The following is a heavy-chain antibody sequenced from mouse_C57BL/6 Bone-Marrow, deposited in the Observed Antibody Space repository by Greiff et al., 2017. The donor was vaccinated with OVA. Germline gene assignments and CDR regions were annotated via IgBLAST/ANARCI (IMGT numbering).Heavy chain of an antibody. V-gene: IGHV11-2*01. CDR1: GFTFSGFW. J-gene: IGHJ1*03. Sequence: EVMLVETGGGLVQPGGSRGLSCEGSGFTFSGFWMSWVRQTPGKTLEWIGDINSDGSAINYAPSIKDRFTIVRDNDKSTLYLQMSNVRSEDTATYFCMRYGNYWYFDVWGTGTTVTVSS. CDR2: INSDGSAI. D-gene: IGHD2-1*01. CDR3: MRYGNYWYFDV.